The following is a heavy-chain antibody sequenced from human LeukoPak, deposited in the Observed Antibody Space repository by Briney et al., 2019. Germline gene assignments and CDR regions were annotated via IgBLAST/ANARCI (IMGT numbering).Heavy chain of an antibody. Sequence: GGSLRLSCAASGFTFSSFWMNWVRQAPGKGLEYVANIKQDGGEKYYVDSVKSRFTISRDNAKNSLYLKMNSLRDEDTAVYYCASLFLCYGCSSSSHNFNIWGQGTMVTVSS. V-gene: IGHV3-7*01. D-gene: IGHD6-6*01. CDR1: GFTFSSFW. J-gene: IGHJ3*02. CDR2: IKQDGGEK. CDR3: ASLFLCYGCSSSSHNFNI.